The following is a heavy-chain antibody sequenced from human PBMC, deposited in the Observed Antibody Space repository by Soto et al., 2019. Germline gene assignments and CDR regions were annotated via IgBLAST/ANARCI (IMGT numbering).Heavy chain of an antibody. CDR2: VNHILGVV. Sequence: HVQVVQSGAEVKKPGSSVKVSCTASGGYYRSYTITWMRQAPGQGPEWMGRVNHILGVVNYAQKFKGKVTFHADNYTRTAHRELSSLRSDDTAVYYCAKEPVGDDPRLDYWGQGTLVTVSS. CDR1: GGYYRSYT. V-gene: IGHV1-69*08. CDR3: AKEPVGDDPRLDY. D-gene: IGHD4-17*01. J-gene: IGHJ4*01.